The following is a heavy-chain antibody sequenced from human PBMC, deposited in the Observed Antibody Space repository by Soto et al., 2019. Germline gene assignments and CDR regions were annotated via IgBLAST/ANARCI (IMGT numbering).Heavy chain of an antibody. CDR3: AKYDYSSTSYRSFDS. D-gene: IGHD3-22*01. Sequence: GGSLRLSCAASGFIFRSHVMNWVRQAPGRGLEWVSTISGGSDNIYYADSVKGRFTISRDNSKNTLYLQMNSLRAEDTALYYCAKYDYSSTSYRSFDSWGQGTLVTVSS. J-gene: IGHJ4*02. V-gene: IGHV3-23*01. CDR2: ISGGSDNI. CDR1: GFIFRSHV.